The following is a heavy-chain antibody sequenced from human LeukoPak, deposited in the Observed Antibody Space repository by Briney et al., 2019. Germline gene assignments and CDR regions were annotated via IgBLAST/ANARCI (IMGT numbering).Heavy chain of an antibody. J-gene: IGHJ5*02. CDR3: ARSYCSGGSCYWFDP. CDR1: GYTFSSYG. CDR2: ISAFNGNR. Sequence: GASVKVSCKTFGYTFSSYGISWVRQAPGQELEWMGWISAFNGNRNSAQKFQGRVTMTTDTSTSTAYMELRSLRSDDTAVYYCARSYCSGGSCYWFDPWGQGTLVTVSS. D-gene: IGHD2-15*01. V-gene: IGHV1-18*01.